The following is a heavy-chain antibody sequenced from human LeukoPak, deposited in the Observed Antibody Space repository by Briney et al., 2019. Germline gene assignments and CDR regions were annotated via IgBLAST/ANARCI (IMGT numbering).Heavy chain of an antibody. CDR3: ARQVGYSYGYNW. CDR2: IKQDGSEK. CDR1: GFTFSTYG. J-gene: IGHJ4*02. D-gene: IGHD5-18*01. Sequence: GGSLRLSCAASGFTFSTYGIHWVRQAPGKGLEWVANIKQDGSEKYYVDSVKGRFTISRDNAKNSLYLQMNSLRAEDTAVYYCARQVGYSYGYNWWGQGTLVTVSS. V-gene: IGHV3-7*01.